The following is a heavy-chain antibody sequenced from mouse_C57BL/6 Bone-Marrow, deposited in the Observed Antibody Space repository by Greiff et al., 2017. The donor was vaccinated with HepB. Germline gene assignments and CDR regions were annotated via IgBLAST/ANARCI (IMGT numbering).Heavy chain of an antibody. CDR3: ARPYGSSPYYAMDY. CDR1: GYTFTSYW. J-gene: IGHJ4*01. D-gene: IGHD1-1*01. Sequence: QVQLQQPGAELVRPGSSVKLSCKASGYTFTSYWMDWVKQRPGQGLEWIGNIYPSDSETHYNQKFKDKATLTVDKSSSTAYMQLSSLTSEDSAVYYCARPYGSSPYYAMDYWGQGTSVTVSS. CDR2: IYPSDSET. V-gene: IGHV1-61*01.